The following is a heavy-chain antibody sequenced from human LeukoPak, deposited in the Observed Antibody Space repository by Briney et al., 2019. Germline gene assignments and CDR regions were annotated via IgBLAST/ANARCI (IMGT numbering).Heavy chain of an antibody. J-gene: IGHJ4*02. CDR2: TYYRSEWHH. V-gene: IGHV6-1*01. Sequence: SQTLSLTCAISGDSVSSNSATWNWIRQSPSRGLEWLGRTYYRSEWHHDYAVSVKSRITINPHTSKNQFSLHLNSVTPEDTAVYYCARSTVSYFDYWVQGTLVTVSS. CDR3: ARSTVSYFDY. D-gene: IGHD1-1*01. CDR1: GDSVSSNSAT.